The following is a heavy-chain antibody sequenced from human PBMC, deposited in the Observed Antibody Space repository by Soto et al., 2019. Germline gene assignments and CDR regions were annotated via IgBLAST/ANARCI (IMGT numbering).Heavy chain of an antibody. CDR1: GGSISSGGYS. Sequence: PSETLSLTCAVSGGSISSGGYSWSWIRQPPGKGLEWIGYIYHSGSTYYNPSLKSRVTISVDRSRNQFSLKLSSVTAADTAVYYCARGRDTAMVLGSGGTYYYYYGMDVWGQGTTVTVSS. J-gene: IGHJ6*02. D-gene: IGHD5-18*01. V-gene: IGHV4-30-2*01. CDR2: IYHSGST. CDR3: ARGRDTAMVLGSGGTYYYYYGMDV.